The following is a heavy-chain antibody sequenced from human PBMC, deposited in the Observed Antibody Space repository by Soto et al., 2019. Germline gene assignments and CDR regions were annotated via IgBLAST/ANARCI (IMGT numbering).Heavy chain of an antibody. CDR3: ARREIHGTYDD. V-gene: IGHV4-61*01. Sequence: SGTPFLTCTVPGGFVISGSYYWSWIRQPPGKGLEWIGYIYYSGSTKYNPSLKSRVTISVDTSKNQFSLRLNSVTAVDTAVYYCARREIHGTYDDWGQGTLVTVAS. CDR1: GGFVISGSYY. CDR2: IYYSGST. D-gene: IGHD1-1*01. J-gene: IGHJ4*02.